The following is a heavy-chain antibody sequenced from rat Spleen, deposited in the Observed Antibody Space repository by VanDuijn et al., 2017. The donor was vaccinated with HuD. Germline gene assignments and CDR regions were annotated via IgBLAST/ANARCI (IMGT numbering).Heavy chain of an antibody. J-gene: IGHJ2*01. V-gene: IGHV5-19*01. CDR2: ISPSGGST. Sequence: EVQLVESGGGLVQPGRSMKLSCAASGFTFSNYGMHWIRQAPTKGLEWVASISPSGGSTYYRDSVKGRFTVSRDNSKSTLYLQVDSLRSEDTATYYCARQDTSGYSNWFAYWGQGVMVTVSS. CDR3: ARQDTSGYSNWFAY. CDR1: GFTFSNYG. D-gene: IGHD4-3*01.